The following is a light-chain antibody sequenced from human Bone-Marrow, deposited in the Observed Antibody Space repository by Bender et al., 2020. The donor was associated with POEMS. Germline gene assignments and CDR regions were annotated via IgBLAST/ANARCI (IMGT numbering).Light chain of an antibody. V-gene: IGLV2-23*02. CDR2: EVT. Sequence: QSALTKPASVSGSPGQSITIPCTGTDSDIGSYSLVSWYQQFPGSAPKLIIFEVTKRPSGVSTRFSGSKSGNTASLTISGLQAEDEADYHCCSHAGATVAFGGGTRVTVL. CDR1: DSDIGSYSL. J-gene: IGLJ3*02. CDR3: CSHAGATVA.